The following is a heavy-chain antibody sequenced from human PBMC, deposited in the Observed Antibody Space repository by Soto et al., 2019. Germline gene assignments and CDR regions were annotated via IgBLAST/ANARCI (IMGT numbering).Heavy chain of an antibody. CDR3: ARGATTPENFDY. CDR1: GGSISSYY. D-gene: IGHD1-26*01. J-gene: IGHJ4*02. Sequence: NPSETLSLTCTVSGGSISSYYWSWIRQPPGKGLEWIGYIYYSGSTNYNPSLKSRVTISVDTSKNQFSLKLSSVTAADTAVYYCARGATTPENFDYWGQGTLVTVSS. CDR2: IYYSGST. V-gene: IGHV4-59*01.